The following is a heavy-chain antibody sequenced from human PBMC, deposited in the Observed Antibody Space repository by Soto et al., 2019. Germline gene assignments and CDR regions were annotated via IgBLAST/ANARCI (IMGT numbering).Heavy chain of an antibody. D-gene: IGHD1-26*01. CDR1: GFSLTNARMG. CDR3: ARKAEAEWDLDY. CDR2: VFSNHEK. V-gene: IGHV2-26*01. J-gene: IGHJ4*02. Sequence: QVTLKESGPVLVKPTETLTLTCTVSGFSLTNARMGVSWIRQPPGGALEWLAHVFSNHEKSYSQSLKTRLTIHKANSTNQVGLIMTHMGPMDKGTYYCARKAEAEWDLDYWGQGNLVTVAS.